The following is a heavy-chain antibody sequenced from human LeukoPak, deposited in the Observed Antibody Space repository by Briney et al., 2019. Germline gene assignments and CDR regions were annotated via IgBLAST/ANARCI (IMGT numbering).Heavy chain of an antibody. V-gene: IGHV3-7*03. Sequence: GSLRLSCAPSGFIFNNYWMQWVRQAPGKGLEWVANINYGGNENYHVDSVKGRFSISRDNVRNSLYLQMNSLRAEDTAVYYCTRGDPDKWGQGTLVIVSS. J-gene: IGHJ4*02. CDR1: GFIFNNYW. CDR2: INYGGNEN. D-gene: IGHD2-21*02. CDR3: TRGDPDK.